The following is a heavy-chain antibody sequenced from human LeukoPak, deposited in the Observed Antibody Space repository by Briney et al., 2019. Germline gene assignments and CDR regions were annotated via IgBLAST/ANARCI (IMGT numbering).Heavy chain of an antibody. V-gene: IGHV4-38-2*01. J-gene: IGHJ4*02. CDR1: GYSITSDYY. D-gene: IGHD1-26*01. Sequence: PSETLSLTCVVSGYSITSDYYWGWIRQPPGKGLEWIGSIYHSGSTYYNPSLKSRVTVSIDTSKNQFSLKLSSVTAADTAVYYCARSSVGTTAQYHFDYWGQGTLVTVSS. CDR2: IYHSGST. CDR3: ARSSVGTTAQYHFDY.